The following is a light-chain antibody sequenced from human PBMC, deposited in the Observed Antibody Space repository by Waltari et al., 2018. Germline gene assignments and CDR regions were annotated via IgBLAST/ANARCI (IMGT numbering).Light chain of an antibody. CDR3: QSYDHNNVL. V-gene: IGLV6-57*02. CDR1: GANIANNY. J-gene: IGLJ2*01. Sequence: NFMLTQPHSVSESLGKTVTISCTGSGANIANNYVQWYQQRPGRAPTTVIYEDNRRPSWVPDRFSGSIDSSSSSASLTISGLKTEDEADYYCQSYDHNNVLFGGGTKLTVL. CDR2: EDN.